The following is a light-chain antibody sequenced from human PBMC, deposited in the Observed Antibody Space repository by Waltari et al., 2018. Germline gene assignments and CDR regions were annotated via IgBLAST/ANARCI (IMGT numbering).Light chain of an antibody. J-gene: IGLJ1*01. CDR3: TSYSASATPYV. V-gene: IGLV2-14*01. Sequence: QAVLTQHASASGSPGQPITISLSGTNTHLDGYDSVSQYQGHPGMAPKLLIYDGRFRPSGVSSRFSASKSGTTASLTISGLQPDDEAEYFCTSYSASATPYVFGTGTKVTV. CDR2: DGR. CDR1: NTHLDGYDS.